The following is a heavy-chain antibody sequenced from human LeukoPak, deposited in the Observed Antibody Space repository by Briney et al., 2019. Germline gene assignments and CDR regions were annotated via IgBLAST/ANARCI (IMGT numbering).Heavy chain of an antibody. V-gene: IGHV3-30*03. CDR3: ARGAEKILSFGEYPSDAFDI. CDR2: ISFDGRKK. D-gene: IGHD3-10*01. J-gene: IGHJ3*02. Sequence: GGSLRLSCAASGFNFNNYVMHWVRQAPGKGLEWVTEISFDGRKKTYVDSVKGRFTISRDSPKNTVYLQMDSLRAEDTAGYYCARGAEKILSFGEYPSDAFDIWGQGTMVSVTS. CDR1: GFNFNNYV.